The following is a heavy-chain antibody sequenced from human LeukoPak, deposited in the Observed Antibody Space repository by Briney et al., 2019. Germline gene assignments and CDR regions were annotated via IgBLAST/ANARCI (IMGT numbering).Heavy chain of an antibody. J-gene: IGHJ4*02. CDR2: IYYSGST. CDR3: ARARQVYSSSLDY. Sequence: SETLSLTCTVSGGSISSSSYYWGWIRQPPGEGLEWIGSIYYSGSTYYNPSLKSRVTISVDTSKNQFSLKLSSVTAADTAVYYCARARQVYSSSLDYWGQGTLVTVSS. V-gene: IGHV4-39*07. CDR1: GGSISSSSYY. D-gene: IGHD6-13*01.